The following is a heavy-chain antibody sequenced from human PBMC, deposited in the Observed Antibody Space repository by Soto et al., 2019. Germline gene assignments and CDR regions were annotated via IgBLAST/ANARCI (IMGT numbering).Heavy chain of an antibody. D-gene: IGHD5-12*01. J-gene: IGHJ4*02. CDR3: ARQIYDSDPGPNLQYYFDS. Sequence: FLKISCKGSGYSFAGYWITWVRQKPGKGLEWMGRIDPSDSQTYYSPSFRGHVTISVTKSITTVFLQWSSLRASDTAMYYCARQIYDSDPGPNLQYYFDSWGQGTPVTVSS. CDR2: IDPSDSQT. CDR1: GYSFAGYW. V-gene: IGHV5-10-1*01.